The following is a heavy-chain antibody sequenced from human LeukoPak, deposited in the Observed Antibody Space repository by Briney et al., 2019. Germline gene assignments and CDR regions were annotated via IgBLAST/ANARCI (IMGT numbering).Heavy chain of an antibody. J-gene: IGHJ5*02. V-gene: IGHV4-59*08. CDR2: ISYSGST. D-gene: IGHD5-12*01. CDR1: GGSISSHL. CDR3: ARRQTEAAGYADNGNWLDP. Sequence: SETLSLTCTVSGGSISSHLWNWIRQTPGKGLEWLGRISYSGSTIYNPSLKSRITISVGTSKDQLSLKLSSVTAADTAVYYCARRQTEAAGYADNGNWLDPWGQGTLVTVSP.